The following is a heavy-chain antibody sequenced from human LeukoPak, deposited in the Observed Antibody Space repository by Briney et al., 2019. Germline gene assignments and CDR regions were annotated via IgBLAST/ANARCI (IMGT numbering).Heavy chain of an antibody. CDR3: ASASGGGWLVRERGFDY. Sequence: GGSLRLSCAASGFTFSSYSMSWVRQAPGKGLEWVSTFSGTGEITYYADSVKGRFTISRDNSKNTLYLQMTSLRAEDTARYYCASASGGGWLVRERGFDYWGQGTLVTVSS. CDR1: GFTFSSYS. V-gene: IGHV3-23*01. J-gene: IGHJ4*02. CDR2: FSGTGEIT. D-gene: IGHD6-19*01.